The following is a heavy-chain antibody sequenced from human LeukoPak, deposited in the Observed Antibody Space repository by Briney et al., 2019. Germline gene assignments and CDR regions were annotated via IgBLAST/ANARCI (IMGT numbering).Heavy chain of an antibody. CDR2: IKQDGSAN. V-gene: IGHV3-7*01. J-gene: IGHJ6*02. CDR1: GFTCSSHW. CDR3: ARHTSTWRYGMDV. Sequence: GGSLRLSCEGSGFTCSSHWMSWLRQAPGKGRVGVAIIKQDGSANDYVDSVTRRSTTSSDNAKTSQYLQMNSRTDDDTAVYYCARHTSTWRYGMDVWGQGPTVPVSS. D-gene: IGHD2-2*01.